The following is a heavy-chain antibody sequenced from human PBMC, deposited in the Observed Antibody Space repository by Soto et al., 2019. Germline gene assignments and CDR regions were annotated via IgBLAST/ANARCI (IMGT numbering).Heavy chain of an antibody. Sequence: GESLKISCKGSGYSFTSYWISWVRQMTGKGLEWMGRIDPSDSYTNYSPSFQGHVTISADKSISTAYLQWSSLKASDTAMYYCARRDYDILTGYYHFDYWGQGTLVTVSS. CDR3: ARRDYDILTGYYHFDY. J-gene: IGHJ4*02. V-gene: IGHV5-10-1*01. CDR1: GYSFTSYW. CDR2: IDPSDSYT. D-gene: IGHD3-9*01.